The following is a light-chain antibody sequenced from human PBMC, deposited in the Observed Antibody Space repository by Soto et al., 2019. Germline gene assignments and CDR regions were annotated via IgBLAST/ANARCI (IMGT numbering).Light chain of an antibody. CDR2: GAS. V-gene: IGKV3-15*01. J-gene: IGKJ1*01. Sequence: ERVMTQSPATLSVSPGERVTLSCRASQSVRSNLAWYQQKPGQAPRLFIYGASTRATGIPARFSGSGSGTEFTLTINSLQSEDFAVYYCQQYNNWWTFGQGTKVEIK. CDR1: QSVRSN. CDR3: QQYNNWWT.